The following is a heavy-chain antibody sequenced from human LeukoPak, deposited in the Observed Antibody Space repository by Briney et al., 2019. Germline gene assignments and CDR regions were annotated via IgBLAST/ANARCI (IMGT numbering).Heavy chain of an antibody. CDR3: ARSDISIVRGAMV. Sequence: ASVKVSCKASGYTFTSYGISWVRQAPGQGLEWMGWISAYNGNTNYAQKFQGRITMTTETSTSTAYMELRSLRSDDTAVYYCARSDISIVRGAMVWGQGTLVIVSS. V-gene: IGHV1-18*01. D-gene: IGHD3-10*01. CDR1: GYTFTSYG. CDR2: ISAYNGNT. J-gene: IGHJ4*02.